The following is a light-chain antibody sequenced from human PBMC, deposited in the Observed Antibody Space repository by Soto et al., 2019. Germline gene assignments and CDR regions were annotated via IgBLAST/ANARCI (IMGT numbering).Light chain of an antibody. CDR3: SSYAGSYILGV. V-gene: IGLV2-11*01. CDR2: DVT. Sequence: QSVLAQPRSVSGPPGQSVTLSCTGTSSDVGGYDFVSWYQQYPGKAPKLIIFDVTERTSGVPDRFSGSKSGNSASLTISGLQAEDEADYYCSSYAGSYILGVFGGGTKLTVL. J-gene: IGLJ3*02. CDR1: SSDVGGYDF.